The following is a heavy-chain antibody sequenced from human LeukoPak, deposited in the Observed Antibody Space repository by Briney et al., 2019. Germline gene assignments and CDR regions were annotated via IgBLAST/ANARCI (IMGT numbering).Heavy chain of an antibody. CDR2: IRYDGSNK. D-gene: IGHD1-26*01. CDR3: AKDGSVGGAPIDY. Sequence: AGGSLRLSCAASGFTFSSYGMHWVRQAPGKGLEWVAFIRYDGSNKYYADSVKGLFTISRDNSKNTLYLQMNSLRAEDTAVYYCAKDGSVGGAPIDYWGQGTLVTVFS. CDR1: GFTFSSYG. V-gene: IGHV3-30*02. J-gene: IGHJ4*02.